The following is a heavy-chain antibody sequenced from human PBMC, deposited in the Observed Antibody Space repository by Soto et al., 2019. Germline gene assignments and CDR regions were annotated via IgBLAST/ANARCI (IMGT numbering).Heavy chain of an antibody. CDR3: ARATYGGYVGYLVP. CDR1: GETISSGGYT. D-gene: IGHD3-22*01. J-gene: IGHJ5*02. CDR2: TYHRGKP. V-gene: IGHV4-30-2*01. Sequence: SETVSLTCDVAGETISSGGYTWAWIRQTPGKALEWIGHTYHRGKPYYNPSLNSRVIIAVDRSKNQFSLRVSSVTAAATAVPHCARATYGGYVGYLVPWGPGIQVSVS.